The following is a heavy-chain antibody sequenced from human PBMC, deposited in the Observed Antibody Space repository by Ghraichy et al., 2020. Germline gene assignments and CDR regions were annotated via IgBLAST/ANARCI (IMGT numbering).Heavy chain of an antibody. J-gene: IGHJ6*02. Sequence: SETLSLTCTVSGGSINRDYWNWIRQPPGKGLEWIGNIFNTGTTNFNPSLGSRVIISLYTSKSQFSMKLNSVTAADTAVYYCARVPSWNGYVYGMDVWGLGTTVTVSS. D-gene: IGHD3-3*01. CDR1: GGSINRDY. CDR3: ARVPSWNGYVYGMDV. CDR2: IFNTGTT. V-gene: IGHV4-59*01.